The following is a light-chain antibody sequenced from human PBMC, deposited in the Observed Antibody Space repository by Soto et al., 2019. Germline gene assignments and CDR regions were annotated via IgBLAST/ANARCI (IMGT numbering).Light chain of an antibody. Sequence: QSVLTQPASVSGSPGQSITISCTGTSSDVGGYNFVCWFQQHPGKAPKLMIYDVSNRPSGVSNRFSGSKSGNTASLTISGLQAEDEADYYCRSYTSSSTLEFGGGTQLTVL. CDR1: SSDVGGYNF. CDR2: DVS. J-gene: IGLJ2*01. CDR3: RSYTSSSTLE. V-gene: IGLV2-14*01.